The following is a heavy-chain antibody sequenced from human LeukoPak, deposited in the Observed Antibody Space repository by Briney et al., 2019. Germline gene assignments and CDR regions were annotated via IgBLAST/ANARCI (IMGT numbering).Heavy chain of an antibody. J-gene: IGHJ2*01. Sequence: SQTLSLTCAVSGGSISSGGYSWSWIRQPPGKGLEWIGYIYHSGSTYYNPSLKSRVTISVDRSKNQFSLKLSSVAAADTAVYYCARRAGYCSGGSCYSAWYFDLWGRGILVTVSS. CDR3: ARRAGYCSGGSCYSAWYFDL. V-gene: IGHV4-30-2*01. D-gene: IGHD2-15*01. CDR1: GGSISSGGYS. CDR2: IYHSGST.